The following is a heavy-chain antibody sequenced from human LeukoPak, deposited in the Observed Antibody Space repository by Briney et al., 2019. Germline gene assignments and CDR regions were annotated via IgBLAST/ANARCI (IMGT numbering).Heavy chain of an antibody. CDR3: AKGLFRYYFDY. Sequence: GRSLRLSCAASGFTFYDYAMHWVRQAPGKGPEWVSGISWNSGSIGYADSVKGRFTISRDNAKNSLYLQMNSLRAEDTALYYCAKGLFRYYFDYWGQGTLVTVSS. J-gene: IGHJ4*02. D-gene: IGHD3-22*01. V-gene: IGHV3-9*01. CDR1: GFTFYDYA. CDR2: ISWNSGSI.